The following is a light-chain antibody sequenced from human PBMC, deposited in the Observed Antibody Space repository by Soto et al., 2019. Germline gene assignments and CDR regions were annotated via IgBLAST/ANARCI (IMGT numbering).Light chain of an antibody. CDR1: SSDVGGYNY. Sequence: QSALTQPASVSGSPGQSITISCTGTSSDVGGYNYVSWYQQHQGKAPKLMIYDVSNRPSGVSTRFSGSKSGNTASLTISGLQAEDEADYYCSSYTSSSRVFGGGTKLTVL. CDR3: SSYTSSSRV. CDR2: DVS. V-gene: IGLV2-14*01. J-gene: IGLJ2*01.